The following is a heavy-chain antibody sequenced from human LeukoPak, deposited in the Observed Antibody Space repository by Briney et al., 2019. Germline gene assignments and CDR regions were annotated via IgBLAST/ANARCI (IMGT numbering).Heavy chain of an antibody. V-gene: IGHV3-33*01. CDR1: GFTFSSYG. D-gene: IGHD2-15*01. J-gene: IGHJ5*02. CDR2: IWYDGSNK. CDR3: ARGPGFVVVVIEPHWFDP. Sequence: PGRSLRLSCAASGFTFSSYGMHWVRQAPGKGLEWVAVIWYDGSNKYYADSVKGRFTISRDNSKNTLYLQMNSLRAEDTAVYYCARGPGFVVVVIEPHWFDPWGQGTLVTVSS.